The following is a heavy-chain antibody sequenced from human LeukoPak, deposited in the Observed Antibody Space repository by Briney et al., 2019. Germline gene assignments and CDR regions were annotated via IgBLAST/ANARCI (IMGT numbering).Heavy chain of an antibody. D-gene: IGHD6-6*01. CDR3: ARGWSFARAYYDS. CDR2: ISAYNVKT. CDR1: GYTFTNYG. Sequence: ASVKVSCKASGYTFTNYGISWVRQAPGQGMEWIGWISAYNVKTGYAQKLQGRLTITTDTSTSTVYMELRSLTSDDTDVYFCARGWSFARAYYDSWGQGTLVTVSS. V-gene: IGHV1-18*01. J-gene: IGHJ4*02.